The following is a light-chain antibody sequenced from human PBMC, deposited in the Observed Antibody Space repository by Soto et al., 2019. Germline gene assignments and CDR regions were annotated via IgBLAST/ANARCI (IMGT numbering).Light chain of an antibody. J-gene: IGKJ3*01. CDR1: QRVSSTY. Sequence: EVVLTQSPDTLSLFPGERATLSCRASQRVSSTYFAWYRQKPGQPPSLLIYGASNRATGVPDRFSGSGSGTDFTLTISRLEPEDVAVYYCQQYGSSPPGFTFGPGTTVEIK. CDR3: QQYGSSPPGFT. CDR2: GAS. V-gene: IGKV3-20*01.